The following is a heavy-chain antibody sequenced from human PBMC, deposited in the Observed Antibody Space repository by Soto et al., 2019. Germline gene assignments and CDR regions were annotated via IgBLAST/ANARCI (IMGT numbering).Heavy chain of an antibody. D-gene: IGHD3-10*01. V-gene: IGHV4-59*08. CDR2: IQYNGYS. Sequence: QVQLQESGPGLVKPSETLSLTCTVSGGSLTNYYCSWFRQPPGKGLAWIGYIQYNGYSAYNLSLNSRVTLSMDTSKTQFALMLESVTATDTSVYYCARHGFGSLHGLVDVWGQGTTVIVSS. CDR3: ARHGFGSLHGLVDV. CDR1: GGSLTNYY. J-gene: IGHJ6*02.